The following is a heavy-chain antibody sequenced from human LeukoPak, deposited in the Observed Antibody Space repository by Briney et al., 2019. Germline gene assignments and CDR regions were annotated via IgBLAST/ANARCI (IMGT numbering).Heavy chain of an antibody. CDR1: GGSISSYY. CDR2: VYYSGTT. J-gene: IGHJ6*03. CDR3: ARATRCGGDCYSSYYYYMDV. D-gene: IGHD2-21*02. Sequence: PSQTLSLTCTVSGGSISSYYWSWIRQPPGKGLGWIGYVYYSGTTTYNPSLKSRVTISVDTSKNQFSLKLSSVTAADTAVYYCARATRCGGDCYSSYYYYMDVWGKGTTVTVSS. V-gene: IGHV4-59*01.